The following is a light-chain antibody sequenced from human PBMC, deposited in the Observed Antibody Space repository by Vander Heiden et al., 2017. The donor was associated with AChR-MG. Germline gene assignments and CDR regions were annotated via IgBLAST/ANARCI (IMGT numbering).Light chain of an antibody. CDR3: LQYAGSPRT. V-gene: IGKV3-20*01. CDR2: GAF. CDR1: QSVNSNY. J-gene: IGKJ2*01. Sequence: ETVFTQSPGTLSLSPGERVTISCRASQSVNSNYLAWFQQKPGQVPRLLIYGAFRRATGIPDRFSGSGSGTDFTLTISRLEPEDFGVFYCLQYAGSPRTFGQGTRLEI.